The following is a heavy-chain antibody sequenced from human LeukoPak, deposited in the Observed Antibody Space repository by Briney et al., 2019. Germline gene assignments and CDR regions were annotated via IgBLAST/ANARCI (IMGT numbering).Heavy chain of an antibody. V-gene: IGHV4-59*08. CDR1: GGSISSYY. J-gene: IGHJ6*02. Sequence: SETLSLTCTVSGGSISSYYWSWIRQPPGKGLEWIGYIYYSGSTNYNPSLKSRVTISVDTSNNQFSLKLSSVTAADTAAYYCASTYYDILTGYYIGYYGMDVWGQGTTVTVSS. CDR2: IYYSGST. D-gene: IGHD3-9*01. CDR3: ASTYYDILTGYYIGYYGMDV.